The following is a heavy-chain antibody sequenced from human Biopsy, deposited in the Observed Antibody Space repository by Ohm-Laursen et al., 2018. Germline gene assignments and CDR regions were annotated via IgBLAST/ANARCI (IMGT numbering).Heavy chain of an antibody. CDR1: NVSFSSFY. Sequence: SDTLSLTCAVYNVSFSSFYWSWIRQPPGKGLEWIGSIFYRGSTHYKPPLKSRLNISVDTSKNQFSLKMNSVTAADTAVYYCARDYDTSGYYYVSWGQGTLVTASS. V-gene: IGHV4-34*12. CDR2: IFYRGST. J-gene: IGHJ5*02. D-gene: IGHD3-22*01. CDR3: ARDYDTSGYYYVS.